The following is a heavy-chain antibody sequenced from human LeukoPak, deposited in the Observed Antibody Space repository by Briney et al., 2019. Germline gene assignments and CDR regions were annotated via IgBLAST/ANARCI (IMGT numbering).Heavy chain of an antibody. J-gene: IGHJ6*02. CDR3: ASHPDIVVVPAARNFYYYYGMDV. CDR2: MNPNSGNT. CDR1: GYTFTSYD. Sequence: ASVKVSCKASGYTFTSYDINWVRQATGQGLEWMGWMNPNSGNTGYAQKFQGRVTMTRNTSISTAYMELSSLRSGDTAVYYCASHPDIVVVPAARNFYYYYGMDVWGQGTTVTVSS. V-gene: IGHV1-8*01. D-gene: IGHD2-2*01.